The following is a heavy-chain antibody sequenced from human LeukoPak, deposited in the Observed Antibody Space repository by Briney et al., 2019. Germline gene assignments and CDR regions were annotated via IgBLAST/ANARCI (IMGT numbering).Heavy chain of an antibody. CDR1: GYTFTAYY. CDR2: INPNRGGT. Sequence: ASVTVSCKASGYTFTAYYIHWVRQAPGQGLEWMGWINPNRGGTEYAKKFQGRVTMTRDRSVSTAYMELNSLGSDDTAIYFCARVSDKIILSAAGTGGDYFDYWGHGTLVTVSS. CDR3: ARVSDKIILSAAGTGGDYFDY. D-gene: IGHD6-13*01. J-gene: IGHJ4*01. V-gene: IGHV1-2*02.